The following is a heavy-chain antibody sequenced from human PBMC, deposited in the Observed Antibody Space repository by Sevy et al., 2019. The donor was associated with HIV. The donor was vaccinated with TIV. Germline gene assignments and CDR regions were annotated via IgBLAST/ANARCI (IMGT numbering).Heavy chain of an antibody. CDR3: AGDKDYDFWSGYLYYYYGMDV. CDR2: ISYDGSNK. CDR1: GFTFSSYA. V-gene: IGHV3-30-3*01. J-gene: IGHJ6*02. D-gene: IGHD3-3*01. Sequence: GGSLRLSCAASGFTFSSYAMHWVRQAPGKGLEWVAVISYDGSNKYYADSVKGRFTISRDNSKNTLYLQMNSLRAEDTAVYYCAGDKDYDFWSGYLYYYYGMDVWGQGTTVTVSS.